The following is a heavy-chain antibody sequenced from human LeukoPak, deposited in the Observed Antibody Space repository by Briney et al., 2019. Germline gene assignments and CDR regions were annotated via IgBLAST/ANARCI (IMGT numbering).Heavy chain of an antibody. CDR1: GFIFSSYW. CDR3: ARRALRYCSSTSCPAQYYGVDV. D-gene: IGHD2-2*01. CDR2: IKEDGSEK. Sequence: GGSLRLSCAASGFIFSSYWMSWVRQAPGKGLEWVANIKEDGSEKYYVDSVKGRFTISRDNARNSLYLQTNSLRAEDTAVYYCARRALRYCSSTSCPAQYYGVDVWGKGTTVTVSS. V-gene: IGHV3-7*03. J-gene: IGHJ6*04.